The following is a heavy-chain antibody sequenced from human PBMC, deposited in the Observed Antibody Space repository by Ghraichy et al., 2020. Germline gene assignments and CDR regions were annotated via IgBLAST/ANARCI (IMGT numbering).Heavy chain of an antibody. V-gene: IGHV1-18*04. D-gene: IGHD3-10*01. CDR3: AGGSGSYTLFDAFDI. CDR1: GYTFTSYG. CDR2: ISAYNGNT. J-gene: IGHJ3*02. Sequence: ASVKVSCKASGYTFTSYGISWVRLAPGQGLEWMGWISAYNGNTNYAQKLQGRVTMTTDTSTSTAYMELRSLRSDDTAVYYCAGGSGSYTLFDAFDIWGQGTMVTVSS.